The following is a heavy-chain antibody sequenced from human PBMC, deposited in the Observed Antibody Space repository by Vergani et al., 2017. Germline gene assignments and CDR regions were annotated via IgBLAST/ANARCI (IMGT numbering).Heavy chain of an antibody. CDR1: GFTFSSYA. CDR3: AKDRRGGSGSYVDY. D-gene: IGHD3-10*01. V-gene: IGHV3-23*01. J-gene: IGHJ4*02. Sequence: EVQLLESGGGLVQPGGSLRLSCAASGFTFSSYAMSWVRQAPGKGLEWVSAISGSGGSTYYADSVKGRFTISRDNSKNTLYLQMNRLRAEETAVYYCAKDRRGGSGSYVDYWGQGTRVTVSS. CDR2: ISGSGGST.